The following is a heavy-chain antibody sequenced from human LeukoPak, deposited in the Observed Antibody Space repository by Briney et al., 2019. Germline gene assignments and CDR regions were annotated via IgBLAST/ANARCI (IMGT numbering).Heavy chain of an antibody. CDR1: GDSFSSHY. CDR3: ARDLVTVTKGFDI. Sequence: PSETLSLTCAVSGDSFSSHYWTWVRQSPGTGLEWIGYISHIGRTNYNPSLKSRVTISIDTSKNQFSLKLRSVTAADTAVYYCARDLVTVTKGFDIWGQGTMVSVSS. J-gene: IGHJ3*02. D-gene: IGHD4-17*01. CDR2: ISHIGRT. V-gene: IGHV4-59*11.